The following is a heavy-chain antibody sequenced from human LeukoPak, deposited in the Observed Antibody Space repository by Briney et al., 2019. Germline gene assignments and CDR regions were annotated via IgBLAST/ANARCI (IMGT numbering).Heavy chain of an antibody. J-gene: IGHJ4*02. V-gene: IGHV3-23*01. CDR2: ISGSGGST. Sequence: GGSLRLSCAASGFTFSSYAMSWVRQAPGKGLEWVSAISGSGGSTYYADSVKGRFTISRDNAKNTPYLQMNSLRAEDTAVYYGAKPRLKSGYYLFDYWGQGTLVNVSS. CDR3: AKPRLKSGYYLFDY. CDR1: GFTFSSYA. D-gene: IGHD3-22*01.